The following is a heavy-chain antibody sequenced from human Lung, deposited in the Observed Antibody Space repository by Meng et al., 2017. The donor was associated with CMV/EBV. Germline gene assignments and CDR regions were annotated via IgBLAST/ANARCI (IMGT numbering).Heavy chain of an antibody. Sequence: GESLKISCAASGFTVSSNYMSWVRQAPGKGLEWVSVIYSGSSTYYADSVKGRFTISRDSSKNTLYLQMNSLRAKDTAVYYCARETKYYSFWSGYEDYYYYGMDVXGQGXTVTFSS. CDR1: GFTVSSNY. V-gene: IGHV3-66*02. CDR3: ARETKYYSFWSGYEDYYYYGMDV. J-gene: IGHJ6*02. CDR2: IYSGSST. D-gene: IGHD3-3*01.